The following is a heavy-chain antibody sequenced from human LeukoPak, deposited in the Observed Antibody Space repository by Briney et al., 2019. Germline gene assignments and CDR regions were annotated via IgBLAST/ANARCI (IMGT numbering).Heavy chain of an antibody. Sequence: GGSLRLSCAASGFTFSSYEMNWVGQAPGQGLEGVAYISSSGNTVYYADSVKGRFTISRDNAKNPLFLQMNSLRAEDTADYYCAREKFYDNSGYDYWGQGTLVTVSS. V-gene: IGHV3-48*03. CDR2: ISSSGNTV. D-gene: IGHD3-22*01. CDR1: GFTFSSYE. CDR3: AREKFYDNSGYDY. J-gene: IGHJ4*02.